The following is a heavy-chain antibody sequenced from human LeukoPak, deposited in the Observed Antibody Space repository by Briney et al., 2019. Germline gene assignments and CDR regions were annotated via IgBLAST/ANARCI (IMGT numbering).Heavy chain of an antibody. J-gene: IGHJ5*02. D-gene: IGHD6-19*01. CDR2: IFTTGMT. CDR1: GGSINNYY. Sequence: SETLSLTCTVSGGSINNYYWSWIRQPPGKGLGWIGYIFTTGMTNYNPSLKSRVTMSIDTSKTQFSLNLSSVTAADTAVYYCARAQPGIPVAALLDPWGQGTLVIVSS. CDR3: ARAQPGIPVAALLDP. V-gene: IGHV4-4*09.